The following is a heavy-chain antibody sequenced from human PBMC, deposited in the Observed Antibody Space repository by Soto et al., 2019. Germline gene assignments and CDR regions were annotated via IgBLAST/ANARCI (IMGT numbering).Heavy chain of an antibody. J-gene: IGHJ4*02. D-gene: IGHD3-16*01. CDR1: GYTFSTHA. CDR2: INPSGGST. CDR3: ARVRGDDPYYFDY. V-gene: IGHV1-46*01. Sequence: AASVKVSCKASGYTFSTHAMHWVLQAPGQRLEWMGIINPSGGSTSYAQKFQGRVTMTRDTSTSTVYMELSSLRSEDTAVYYCARVRGDDPYYFDYWGQGTLVTVSS.